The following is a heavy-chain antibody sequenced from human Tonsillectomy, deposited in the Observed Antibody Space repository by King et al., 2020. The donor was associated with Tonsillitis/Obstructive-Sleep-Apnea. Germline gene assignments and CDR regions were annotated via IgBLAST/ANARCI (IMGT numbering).Heavy chain of an antibody. CDR3: SRPQYYYDSSGYSTLPFGY. V-gene: IGHV3-73*01. CDR1: GFTFSGSA. Sequence: VQLVESGGGLVQPGGSLKLSCAASGFTFSGSAMHWVRQASGKGLEWIGRIRSKGNSHAPAYAASVKGRFTIARDDSKNTAYLQMNSLKTEDTAVYYCSRPQYYYDSSGYSTLPFGYWGQGTLVTVSS. CDR2: IRSKGNSHAP. D-gene: IGHD3-22*01. J-gene: IGHJ4*02.